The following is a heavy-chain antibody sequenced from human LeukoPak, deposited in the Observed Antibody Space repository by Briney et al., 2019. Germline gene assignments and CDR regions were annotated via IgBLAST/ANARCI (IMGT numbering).Heavy chain of an antibody. J-gene: IGHJ6*03. Sequence: SETLSLTCTVFGGSISSYSWSWIRQPAGKGLEWIGRIYTSGSTNYNPSLKSRVTMSVDTSKNQFSLKLSSVTAADTAVYYCARETYYYDSSGYGAYYYYMDAWGKGTTVTISS. D-gene: IGHD3-22*01. CDR3: ARETYYYDSSGYGAYYYYMDA. CDR2: IYTSGST. V-gene: IGHV4-4*07. CDR1: GGSISSYS.